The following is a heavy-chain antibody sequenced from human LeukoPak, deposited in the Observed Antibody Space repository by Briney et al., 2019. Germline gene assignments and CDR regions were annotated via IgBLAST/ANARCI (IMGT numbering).Heavy chain of an antibody. D-gene: IGHD2-2*01. CDR2: ISGSGGST. V-gene: IGHV3-23*01. J-gene: IGHJ4*02. CDR3: AKDHADIVVVPAATDY. Sequence: QPGGSLRLSCAASGFTFSSYAMSWVRQAPGEGLEWVSAISGSGGSTYYADSVKGRFTISRDNSKNTLYLQMNSLRAEDTAVYYCAKDHADIVVVPAATDYWGQGTLVTVSS. CDR1: GFTFSSYA.